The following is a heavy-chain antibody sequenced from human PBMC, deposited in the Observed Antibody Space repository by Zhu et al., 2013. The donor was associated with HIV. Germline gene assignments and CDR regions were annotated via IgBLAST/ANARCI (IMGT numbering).Heavy chain of an antibody. V-gene: IGHV1-8*01. J-gene: IGHJ6*02. Sequence: QVQLVQSGAEVKKPGASVKVSCKASGYTFTSYDINWVRQATGQGLEWMGWMNPNSGNTGYAQKFQGRVTMTRNTSISTAYMELSSLRSEDTAVYYCARDPKYSGYDLYYYYYGMDVWGQGTTVTVSS. D-gene: IGHD5-12*01. CDR1: GYTFTSYD. CDR3: ARDPKYSGYDLYYYYYGMDV. CDR2: MNPNSGNT.